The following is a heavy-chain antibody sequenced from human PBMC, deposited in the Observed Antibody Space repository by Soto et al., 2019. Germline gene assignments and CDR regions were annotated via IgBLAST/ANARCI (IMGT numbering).Heavy chain of an antibody. CDR1: GFTFSSYS. Sequence: GGSLRLSCAASGFTFSSYSMNWVRQAPGKGLEWVSSISSSSSYIYYADSVKGRFTISRDNAKNSLYLQMNSLRAEDTAVYYCAGDSSGHYYGGDDWFDPWGQGTLVTVSS. CDR2: ISSSSSYI. D-gene: IGHD3-22*01. CDR3: AGDSSGHYYGGDDWFDP. J-gene: IGHJ5*02. V-gene: IGHV3-21*01.